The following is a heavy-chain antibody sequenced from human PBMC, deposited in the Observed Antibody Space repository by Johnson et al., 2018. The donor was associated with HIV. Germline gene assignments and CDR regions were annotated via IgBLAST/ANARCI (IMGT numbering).Heavy chain of an antibody. J-gene: IGHJ3*02. CDR2: INWNGGSG. CDR1: GFIFGDYG. V-gene: IGHV3-20*04. D-gene: IGHD2-15*01. CDR3: SRHVRDCSGGGCDHDVFDI. Sequence: VQLVESGGGVVRPGGSLRLSCAASGFIFGDYGMSWVRQVPGKGLEWVCDINWNGGSGRYADSVKGRFPISRDNAKNSLYVQMNSLRVGDTALYYCSRHVRDCSGGGCDHDVFDIWGQGTMVTVSS.